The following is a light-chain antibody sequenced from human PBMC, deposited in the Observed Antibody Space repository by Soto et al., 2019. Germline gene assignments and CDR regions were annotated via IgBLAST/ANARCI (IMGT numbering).Light chain of an antibody. CDR2: GAS. Sequence: EIVLTQSRGTLSLSPGERATLSCRASQSVRSSYLAWYQHKPGQPPRLLIYGASTRATGIPDRFSGSGSGTDFTLTISRLEPEDFAVYFCKQYDTSPGTFGPGTKVDIK. CDR1: QSVRSSY. CDR3: KQYDTSPGT. J-gene: IGKJ3*01. V-gene: IGKV3-20*01.